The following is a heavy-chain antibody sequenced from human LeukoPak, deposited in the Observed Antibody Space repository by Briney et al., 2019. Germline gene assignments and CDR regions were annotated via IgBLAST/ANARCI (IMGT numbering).Heavy chain of an antibody. CDR1: GGSISSYY. CDR3: ASSGYGHGYFDY. CDR2: IYYSGST. V-gene: IGHV4-59*01. Sequence: SETLSLTCTVSGGSISSYYWSWTRQPPGKGLEWIGYIYYSGSTNYNPSLKSRVTISVDTSKNQFSLKLSSVTAADTAVYYCASSGYGHGYFDYWGQGTLVTVSS. D-gene: IGHD5-18*01. J-gene: IGHJ4*02.